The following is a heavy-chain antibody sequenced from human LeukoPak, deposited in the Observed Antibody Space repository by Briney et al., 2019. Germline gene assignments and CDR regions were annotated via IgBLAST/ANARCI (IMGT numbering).Heavy chain of an antibody. CDR1: GGSISGYY. CDR3: ARLVGYGNNWFDP. J-gene: IGHJ5*02. V-gene: IGHV4-59*08. CDR2: TYYSGTT. Sequence: KASETLSLTCTVSGGSISGYYWSWIRQPPGKGLEWIGYTYYSGTTNYDPSLKSRVTISVDTSKNQFSLKLRSVTAADTAVYYCARLVGYGNNWFDPWGQGTPVTVSS. D-gene: IGHD5-18*01.